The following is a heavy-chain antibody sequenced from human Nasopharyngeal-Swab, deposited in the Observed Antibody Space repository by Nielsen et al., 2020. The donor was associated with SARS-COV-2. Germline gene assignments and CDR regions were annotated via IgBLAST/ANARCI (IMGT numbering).Heavy chain of an antibody. CDR2: ISSSGSTI. CDR3: ARLDIVVVPAAIDINYYYYYYMDV. V-gene: IGHV3-48*03. D-gene: IGHD2-2*01. CDR1: GFTFSSYE. Sequence: GESLKISCAASGFTFSSYEMNWVRQAPGKGLEWVSYISSSGSTIYYADSVKGRFTISRDNAKNSLYPQMNSLRAEDTAVYYCARLDIVVVPAAIDINYYYYYYMDVWGKGTTVTVSS. J-gene: IGHJ6*03.